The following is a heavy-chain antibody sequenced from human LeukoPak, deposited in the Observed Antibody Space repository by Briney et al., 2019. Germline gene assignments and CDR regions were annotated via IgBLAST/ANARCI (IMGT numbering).Heavy chain of an antibody. V-gene: IGHV3-21*01. CDR2: IGVVSDYV. J-gene: IGHJ6*02. D-gene: IGHD2-21*01. Sequence: GGSLRLSCAASGFSFSSYGMYWVRQAPGKGLEWVASIGVVSDYVYYPDSLKGRFTIFRDNPKNSLYLQIDSLGDEDTAVYYCAKEIGRRYSVDVWGQGTTVVVSS. CDR1: GFSFSSYG. CDR3: AKEIGRRYSVDV.